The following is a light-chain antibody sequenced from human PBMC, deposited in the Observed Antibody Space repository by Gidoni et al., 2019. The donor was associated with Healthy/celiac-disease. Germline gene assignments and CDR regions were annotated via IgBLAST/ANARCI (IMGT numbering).Light chain of an antibody. Sequence: EIVLTQSPATLSLSPGERAILSCRASQNISSYLAWYQQKPGQAPRLLIYDASNRATGIPARFSGSGSETEFTLTISSLEPEDFAVYYCQQRSNWPAFGQGTRLEIK. CDR1: QNISSY. CDR2: DAS. V-gene: IGKV3-11*01. CDR3: QQRSNWPA. J-gene: IGKJ5*01.